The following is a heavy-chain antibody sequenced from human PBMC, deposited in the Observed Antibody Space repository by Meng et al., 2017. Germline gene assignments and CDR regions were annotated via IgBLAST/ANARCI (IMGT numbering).Heavy chain of an antibody. CDR3: TTTYYGSVPI. D-gene: IGHD3-10*01. V-gene: IGHV5-51*01. CDR1: GYSFTSYW. J-gene: IGHJ4*02. CDR2: IYPGDSDT. Sequence: KVSCKGSGYSFTSYWIGWVRQRPGKGLEWMGIIYPGDSDTRYSPSFQGQVTISADKSISTAYLQWSSLKASDTAMYYCTTTYYGSVPIWGQGTLVTVSS.